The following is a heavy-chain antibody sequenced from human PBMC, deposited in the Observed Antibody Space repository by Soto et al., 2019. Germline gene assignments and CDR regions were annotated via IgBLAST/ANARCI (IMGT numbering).Heavy chain of an antibody. V-gene: IGHV3-30*18. CDR2: ISYDGSNK. CDR3: AKAWGSGSYYYYGMDV. D-gene: IGHD3-10*01. CDR1: GFTFSSYG. J-gene: IGHJ6*02. Sequence: GGSLRLSCAASGFTFSSYGMHWVRQAPGKGLEWVAVISYDGSNKYYADSVKGRFTISRDNSKNTLYLQMNSLRAEDTAVYYCAKAWGSGSYYYYGMDVWGQGTTVTVSS.